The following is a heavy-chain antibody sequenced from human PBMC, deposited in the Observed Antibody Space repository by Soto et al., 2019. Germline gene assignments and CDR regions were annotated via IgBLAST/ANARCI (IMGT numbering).Heavy chain of an antibody. CDR1: GGSISSGGYY. D-gene: IGHD2-2*01. CDR3: AGHLGYCSSTRCPRWFDP. V-gene: IGHV4-31*03. CDR2: IYYSWST. J-gene: IGHJ5*02. Sequence: SETLSLTCTVSGGSISSGGYYWSWIRQHPGKGLEWIGYIYYSWSTYYNPSLKSRVTISVDTSKNQFSLKLSSVTAADTAVYYCAGHLGYCSSTRCPRWFDPWGQGTLVTVSS.